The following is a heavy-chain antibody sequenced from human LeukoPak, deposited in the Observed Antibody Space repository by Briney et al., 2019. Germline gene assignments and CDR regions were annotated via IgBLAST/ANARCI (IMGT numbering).Heavy chain of an antibody. CDR1: GYSFSNYW. J-gene: IGHJ4*02. CDR3: ARRGGLDY. Sequence: GESLKISCEGSGYSFSNYWIGWVRQMPGKGLEWMGIIYPGDANTKYNPSFQGQVTISADKSVSTAYLQWGSLKASDTAMYYCARRGGLDYWGQGTLVTVSS. CDR2: IYPGDANT. V-gene: IGHV5-51*01. D-gene: IGHD3-10*01.